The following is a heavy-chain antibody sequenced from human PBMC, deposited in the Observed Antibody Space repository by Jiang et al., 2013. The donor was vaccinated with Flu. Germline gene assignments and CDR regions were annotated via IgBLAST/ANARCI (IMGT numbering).Heavy chain of an antibody. Sequence: PGLVKPSETLSLTCTVSGGSISSSSYYWGWIRQPPGKGLEWIGYIYYSGSTNYNPSLKSRVTISIDTSKNQFSLRLSSVTAADTAVYYCARFPSSIRWFDPWGQGALVTVSS. J-gene: IGHJ5*02. CDR3: ARFPSSIRWFDP. CDR1: GGSISSSSYY. V-gene: IGHV4-61*05. CDR2: IYYSGST.